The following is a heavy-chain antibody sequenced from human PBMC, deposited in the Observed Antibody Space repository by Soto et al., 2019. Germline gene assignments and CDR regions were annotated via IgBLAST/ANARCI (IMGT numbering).Heavy chain of an antibody. D-gene: IGHD1-26*01. CDR1: GFTFSSYA. J-gene: IGHJ3*02. CDR3: ARIWELLLGYDAIDI. V-gene: IGHV3-30-3*01. CDR2: ISYDGSNK. Sequence: GGSLRLSCAAYGFTFSSYAMHWVRQAPGKGLEWVAVISYDGSNKYYADSVKGRFTISRDNSKNTLYLQMNSLRAEDTAVYYCARIWELLLGYDAIDIWGQGTLVTVS.